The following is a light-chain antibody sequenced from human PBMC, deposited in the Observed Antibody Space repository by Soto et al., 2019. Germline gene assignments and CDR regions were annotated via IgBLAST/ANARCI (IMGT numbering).Light chain of an antibody. Sequence: DIQMTQSPSSLSASVRDRVTITCRASQNTRGYLNWYQQKPGKAPKLLIYAASSLQGGIPSRFSGSGSETDFTLTISSLQPEDFATYYCQQSYSTPWTFGQGTKV. CDR3: QQSYSTPWT. CDR1: QNTRGY. J-gene: IGKJ1*01. V-gene: IGKV1-39*01. CDR2: AAS.